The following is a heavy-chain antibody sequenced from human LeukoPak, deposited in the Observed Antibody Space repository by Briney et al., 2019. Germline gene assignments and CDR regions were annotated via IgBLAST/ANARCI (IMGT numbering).Heavy chain of an antibody. V-gene: IGHV3-21*01. CDR1: GFTFSSYS. CDR2: ISSSSSYI. CDR3: ARDSYSSSWWVIDY. Sequence: PGGSLRLSCAASGFTFSSYSMNWVRQAPGKGLEWVPSISSSSSYIYYADSVKGRFTISRDNAKNSLYLQMNSLRAEDTAVYYCARDSYSSSWWVIDYWGQGTLVTVSS. D-gene: IGHD6-13*01. J-gene: IGHJ4*02.